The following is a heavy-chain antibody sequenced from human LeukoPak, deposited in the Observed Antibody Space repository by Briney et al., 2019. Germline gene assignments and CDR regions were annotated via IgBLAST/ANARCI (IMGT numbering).Heavy chain of an antibody. CDR3: ARDLEVPGGNRLFDY. CDR1: GFTFSNYR. V-gene: IGHV3-48*02. CDR2: VSRSSSTI. D-gene: IGHD4-23*01. J-gene: IGHJ4*02. Sequence: GGSLRLSCAVSGFTFSNYRMNWVRQAPGKGLEWVSDVSRSSSTIDYADSVKGRFSISRDNAKNSMYLQMNSLIDEDTAVYYCARDLEVPGGNRLFDYWGQGTLVTVSS.